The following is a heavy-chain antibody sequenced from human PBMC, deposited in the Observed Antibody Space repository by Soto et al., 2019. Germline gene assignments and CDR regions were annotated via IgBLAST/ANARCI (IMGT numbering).Heavy chain of an antibody. D-gene: IGHD3-3*01. J-gene: IGHJ6*02. CDR3: AGEGAVLRFFELFPPQAGRLDSMDF. CDR1: GGTFSSYA. CDR2: IIPIFGTA. Sequence: ASVKVSCKASGGTFSSYAISWVRQAPGQGLEWMGGIIPIFGTANYAQKFQGRVTITADESTSTAYMELSSLRSEDTAVYYCAGEGAVLRFFELFPPQAGRLDSMDFWGQGTTVTGS. V-gene: IGHV1-69*13.